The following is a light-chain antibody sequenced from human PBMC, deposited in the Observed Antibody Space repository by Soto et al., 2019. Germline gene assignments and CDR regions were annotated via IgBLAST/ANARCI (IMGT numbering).Light chain of an antibody. CDR1: QSLLYSSDNKNY. CDR3: QQSYNIPYT. J-gene: IGKJ2*01. CDR2: WAS. Sequence: IVLTQSPDSLAVSLGERATINCKSSQSLLYSSDNKNYLAWYQQKPGQPPKLLIYWASIRESGVPDRFSGSGSGTDFTLTISSLQAEDVAVYYCQQSYNIPYTFGQGTKLEIK. V-gene: IGKV4-1*01.